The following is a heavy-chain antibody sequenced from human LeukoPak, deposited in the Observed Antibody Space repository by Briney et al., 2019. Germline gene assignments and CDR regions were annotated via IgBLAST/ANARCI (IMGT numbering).Heavy chain of an antibody. V-gene: IGHV3-48*04. CDR2: ISNTGSVI. CDR3: ATYSSSNGREFQY. D-gene: IGHD2-2*01. CDR1: GSTFRSHT. J-gene: IGHJ1*01. Sequence: GGSLRLSCAASGSTFRSHTMNWVRQAPGKGLEWISYISNTGSVIYYADSVKGRFTISRDNAKNSLYLQMNSLRAEDTAVYYCATYSSSNGREFQYWGQGTLVTVSS.